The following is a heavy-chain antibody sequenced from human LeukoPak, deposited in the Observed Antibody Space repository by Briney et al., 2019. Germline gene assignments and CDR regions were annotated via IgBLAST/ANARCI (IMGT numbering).Heavy chain of an antibody. D-gene: IGHD1-26*01. V-gene: IGHV3-23*01. CDR1: GFIFSNYA. J-gene: IGHJ4*02. Sequence: GGSLRLSCAASGFIFSNYAMSWVRQAPGKGLEWASAIDSTGAYTWYADSVKGRFTISKGSSKTILYLQMNSLRAEDTAVYYCASAFELLFDYWGQGTLVTVSS. CDR3: ASAFELLFDY. CDR2: IDSTGAYT.